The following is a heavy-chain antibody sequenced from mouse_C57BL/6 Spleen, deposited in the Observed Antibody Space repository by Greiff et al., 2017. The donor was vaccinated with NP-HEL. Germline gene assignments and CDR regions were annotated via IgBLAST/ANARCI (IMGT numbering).Heavy chain of an antibody. CDR3: ARGGTVVATYWYFDV. Sequence: EVKLMESGPGMVKPSQSLSLTCTVTGYSITSGYDWHWIRHFPGNKLDWMGYISYSGSTNYNPSLKSRISITHATSKNHFFLKLNSVTTEDTATYYCARGGTVVATYWYFDVWGTGTTVTVSS. CDR2: ISYSGST. J-gene: IGHJ1*03. D-gene: IGHD1-1*01. CDR1: GYSITSGYD. V-gene: IGHV3-1*01.